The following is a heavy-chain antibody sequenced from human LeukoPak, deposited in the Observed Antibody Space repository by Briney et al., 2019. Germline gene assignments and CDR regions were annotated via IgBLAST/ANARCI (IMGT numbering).Heavy chain of an antibody. D-gene: IGHD1-26*01. CDR3: ARDRELDH. CDR2: INPNSGGT. V-gene: IGHV1-2*02. CDR1: GYTFTGYY. Sequence: GASVKVSRKASGYTFTGYYMHWVRQAPGQGLGWMGWINPNSGGTNYAQKFQGRATMTRDTSISTAYMELSRLRSDDTAVYYCARDRELDHWGQGTLVTVSS. J-gene: IGHJ5*02.